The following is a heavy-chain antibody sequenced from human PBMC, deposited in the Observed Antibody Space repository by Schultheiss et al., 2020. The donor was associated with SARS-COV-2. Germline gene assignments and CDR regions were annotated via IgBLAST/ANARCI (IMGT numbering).Heavy chain of an antibody. J-gene: IGHJ4*02. D-gene: IGHD2-15*01. V-gene: IGHV3-30*04. CDR3: ARSDDVVVVAAINFDN. CDR1: GFTFSSYA. CDR2: ISSHGTDK. Sequence: GALRLSCAASGFTFSSYAMHWVRQAPGKGLEWVAVISSHGTDKYYADSVKGRFTISRDNSKNTVYLQMTSLGAEDTAVYYCARSDDVVVVAAINFDNWGQGTLVTVSS.